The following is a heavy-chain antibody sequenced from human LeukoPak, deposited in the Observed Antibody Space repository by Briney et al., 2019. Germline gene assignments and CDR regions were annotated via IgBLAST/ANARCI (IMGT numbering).Heavy chain of an antibody. CDR1: GFPISNYW. Sequence: GGSLRLSCAASGFPISNYWMSRVRQAPGKGLEWVASIGPDGSVKHYVDSVKGRFTISRDNAKNSLSLQMNSPRAEDTAVYFCARLLGMVTTFDIWGQGTVVTVSS. CDR2: IGPDGSVK. V-gene: IGHV3-7*02. D-gene: IGHD5-24*01. J-gene: IGHJ3*02. CDR3: ARLLGMVTTFDI.